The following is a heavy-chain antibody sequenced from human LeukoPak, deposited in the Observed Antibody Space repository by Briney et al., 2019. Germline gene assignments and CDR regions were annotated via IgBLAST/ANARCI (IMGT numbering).Heavy chain of an antibody. V-gene: IGHV3-30-3*01. Sequence: GGSLRLSCAASGFTFSSYAMHWVRQAPGKGLEWVAVISYDGSNKYYADSVKGRFTISRDNAKNSLYLQMNSLRAEDTAVYYCARDLYGDYLLDYWGQGTLVTVSS. CDR1: GFTFSSYA. CDR3: ARDLYGDYLLDY. D-gene: IGHD4-17*01. J-gene: IGHJ4*02. CDR2: ISYDGSNK.